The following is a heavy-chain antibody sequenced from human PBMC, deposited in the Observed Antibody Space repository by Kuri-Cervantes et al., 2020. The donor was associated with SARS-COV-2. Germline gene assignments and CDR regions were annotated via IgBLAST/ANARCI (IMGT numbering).Heavy chain of an antibody. CDR2: ISSSGSTK. CDR1: GFTFSNYN. CDR3: ASQYSSSWNY. J-gene: IGHJ4*02. V-gene: IGHV3-48*01. D-gene: IGHD6-13*01. Sequence: GGSLRLSCAASGFTFSNYNINWVRQAPGKGLECISYISSSGSTKYYAGSVKDRFTVSRDNARNSVSLQMNSLRAEDTAVYYCASQYSSSWNYWGQGTLVTVSS.